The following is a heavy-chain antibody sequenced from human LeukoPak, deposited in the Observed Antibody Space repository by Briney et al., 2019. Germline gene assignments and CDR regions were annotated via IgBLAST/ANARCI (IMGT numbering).Heavy chain of an antibody. J-gene: IGHJ6*03. D-gene: IGHD2-2*01. CDR1: GDSMSSYY. CDR3: ARVVVRAFYYYYYTDV. V-gene: IGHV4-59*01. CDR2: IYYSGST. Sequence: SETLSLTCTLSGDSMSSYYWSWIRQPPGKGLQWIGYIYYSGSTNYNPSLKSRVIISVDRSKNQFSLRLTSVTAADTAVYYCARVVVRAFYYYYYTDVWGKGTTVIVSS.